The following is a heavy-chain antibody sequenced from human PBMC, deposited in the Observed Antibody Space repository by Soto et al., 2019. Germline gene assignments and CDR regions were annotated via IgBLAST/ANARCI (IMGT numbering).Heavy chain of an antibody. J-gene: IGHJ6*02. V-gene: IGHV6-1*01. CDR1: GDSFSSNCAA. Sequence: SQTLSLTCAISGDSFSSNCAAWNWFRQSPSRGLEWLGRTYYRSKWYNDYAVSVKSRITINPYPSKNPFSLQLNSVTPEDTAVYYCARDLVSSSWYGRGYYYGMDFSGQGTTVTVAS. CDR2: TYYRSKWYN. CDR3: ARDLVSSSWYGRGYYYGMDF. D-gene: IGHD6-13*01.